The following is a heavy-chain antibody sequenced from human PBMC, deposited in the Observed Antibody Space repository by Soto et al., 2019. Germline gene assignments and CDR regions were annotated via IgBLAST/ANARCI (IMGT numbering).Heavy chain of an antibody. D-gene: IGHD3-22*01. CDR2: IYYSGST. J-gene: IGHJ4*02. CDR1: GGSISSGDYY. Sequence: TSETLSLTCTVSGGSISSGDYYWSWIRQPPGKGLEWIGYIYYSGSTYYNPSLKSRVTISVDTSKNQFSLKLSSVTAADTAVYYCARLKYYYDSSGYYYSFDYWGQGTLVTVSS. CDR3: ARLKYYYDSSGYYYSFDY. V-gene: IGHV4-30-4*01.